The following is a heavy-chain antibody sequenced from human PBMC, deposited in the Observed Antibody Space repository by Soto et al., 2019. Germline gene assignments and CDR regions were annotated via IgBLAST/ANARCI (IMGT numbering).Heavy chain of an antibody. J-gene: IGHJ4*02. V-gene: IGHV3-30*18. CDR2: ISYDGSNK. CDR3: AKAGIAGFDY. Sequence: QVQLVESGGGVVQPGRSLRLSCAASGFTFSSYGMHWVRQAPGKGLEWVAVISYDGSNKYYADSVKGRFTISRDNSKNTLYLQMNSLRAEDTAVYYXAKAGIAGFDYWGQGTLVTVSS. CDR1: GFTFSSYG.